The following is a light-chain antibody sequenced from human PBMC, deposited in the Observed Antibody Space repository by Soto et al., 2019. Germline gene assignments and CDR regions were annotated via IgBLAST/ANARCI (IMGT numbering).Light chain of an antibody. Sequence: EIVMTQSPATLSVSPGERATLSCRASQSVSSNLAWYQQKPGQAPRLLIYGASTRVTGIPARFSGSGSGTEFTLTISSLQSEDFAVYYCQHYANWPLTFGGGTKVDIK. J-gene: IGKJ4*01. V-gene: IGKV3-15*01. CDR3: QHYANWPLT. CDR2: GAS. CDR1: QSVSSN.